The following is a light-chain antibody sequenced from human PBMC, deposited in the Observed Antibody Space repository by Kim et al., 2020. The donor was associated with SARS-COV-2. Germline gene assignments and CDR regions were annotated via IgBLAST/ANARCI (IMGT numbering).Light chain of an antibody. Sequence: LSPGERATLSCRASQSVGNSLAVFQQKPGQAPRLLIFETSNRATGIPARFSGSGSGTAFTLTISSLEPEDFAVYYCQQRYNWPLTFGGGTKVDIK. V-gene: IGKV3-11*01. CDR2: ETS. CDR3: QQRYNWPLT. CDR1: QSVGNS. J-gene: IGKJ4*01.